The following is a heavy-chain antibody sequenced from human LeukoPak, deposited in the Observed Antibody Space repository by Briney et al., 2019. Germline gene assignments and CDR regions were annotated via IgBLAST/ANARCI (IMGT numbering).Heavy chain of an antibody. V-gene: IGHV3-23*01. CDR1: GFIFSTYA. Sequence: GGSLRLSCAASGFIFSTYAMTWVRQAPGKGLEWVAGISDRGSRTNYADSVKGRFTISTDHPKNTLYLQMNSLRAEDTAVYYCARDTTSGGDWFDPWGQGTLVTVSS. CDR3: ARDTTSGGDWFDP. J-gene: IGHJ5*02. CDR2: ISDRGSRT. D-gene: IGHD3-10*01.